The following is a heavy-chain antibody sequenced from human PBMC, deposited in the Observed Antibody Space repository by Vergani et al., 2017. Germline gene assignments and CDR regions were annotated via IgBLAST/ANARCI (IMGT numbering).Heavy chain of an antibody. V-gene: IGHV4-34*01. Sequence: QVQLQQWGAGLLKPSETLSLTCAVYGGSFSGYYWSWIRQPPGKGLEWIGEINHIGSTNYNPSLKSRVTISVATSKNQFSLRLSAVTAADTAVYDCARGYCSGGSCCTGGVVRYMDVWGKGTTVTVSS. D-gene: IGHD2-15*01. J-gene: IGHJ6*03. CDR3: ARGYCSGGSCCTGGVVRYMDV. CDR1: GGSFSGYY. CDR2: INHIGST.